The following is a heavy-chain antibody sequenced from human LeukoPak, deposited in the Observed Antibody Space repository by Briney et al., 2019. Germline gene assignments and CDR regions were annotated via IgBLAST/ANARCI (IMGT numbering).Heavy chain of an antibody. CDR1: GYSISSGYY. CDR3: ARVAYYDSSGYYYTRGTYYFDY. V-gene: IGHV4-38-2*01. CDR2: IYHSGST. J-gene: IGHJ4*02. D-gene: IGHD3-22*01. Sequence: SETLSLTCAVSGYSISSGYYWGWIRQPPGKGLEWIGSIYHSGSTYYNPSLKSRVTISVDTSKNQFSLKLSSVTAADTAVYYCARVAYYDSSGYYYTRGTYYFDYWGRGTLVTVSS.